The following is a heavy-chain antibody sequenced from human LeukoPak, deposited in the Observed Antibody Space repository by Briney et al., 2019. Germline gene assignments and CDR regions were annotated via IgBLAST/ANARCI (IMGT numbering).Heavy chain of an antibody. J-gene: IGHJ4*02. CDR1: GYTFSSYG. D-gene: IGHD3-22*01. V-gene: IGHV1-18*04. CDR3: ARDTPYSSGYYSSDY. CDR2: ISAYNGNT. Sequence: GASVKVSCKASGYTFSSYGISWVRQAPGQGLEWLGWISAYNGNTNYAQKLPGRVTMTTDTSTNTAYMEMRSLRSDDTAVYYCARDTPYSSGYYSSDYWGQGTLVTVSS.